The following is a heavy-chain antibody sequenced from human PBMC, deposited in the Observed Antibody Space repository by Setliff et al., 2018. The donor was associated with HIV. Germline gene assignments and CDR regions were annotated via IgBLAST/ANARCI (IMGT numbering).Heavy chain of an antibody. CDR2: IVVGGGNT. D-gene: IGHD3-3*01. CDR3: VADPRSGRSLEWFYDYFGMDV. J-gene: IGHJ6*02. CDR1: ALTSPSSA. Sequence: SVPFPSTAPALTSPSSAVQWVRQARGQRLEWIGRIVVGGGNTKYARNFQGRVIIKGDMSKNTVYRELSGMGSEDTAVYYCVADPRSGRSLEWFYDYFGMDVWGQGTTVTVSS. V-gene: IGHV1-58*01.